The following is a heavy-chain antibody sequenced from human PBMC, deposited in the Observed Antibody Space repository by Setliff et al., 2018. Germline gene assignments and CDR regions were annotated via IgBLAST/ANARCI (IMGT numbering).Heavy chain of an antibody. D-gene: IGHD3-10*01. CDR3: ARLSWDGLRYYGLDV. V-gene: IGHV4-59*01. CDR1: GVSISSYY. J-gene: IGHJ6*02. Sequence: SETLSLTCNISGVSISSYYWSWIRQPPGKGLECIGYIQKSGSANYNPSLMSRVTISVDTSRNQFSLKLRSVTAADTAVYYCARLSWDGLRYYGLDVWGQGATVTVSS. CDR2: IQKSGSA.